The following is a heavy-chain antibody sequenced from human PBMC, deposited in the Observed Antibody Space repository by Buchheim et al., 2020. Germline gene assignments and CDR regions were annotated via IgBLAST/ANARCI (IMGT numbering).Heavy chain of an antibody. J-gene: IGHJ4*02. Sequence: EVQLVESGGGLVQPGGSLRLSCAASGFTFSSYWMSWVRQAPGKGLEWVANIKQDGSEKYYVDSVKGRFTISRDNAKNSLYLEMNSLRAEDTAVYYCARDSRAYSSFYYFDYWGQGTL. D-gene: IGHD6-6*01. V-gene: IGHV3-7*03. CDR1: GFTFSSYW. CDR3: ARDSRAYSSFYYFDY. CDR2: IKQDGSEK.